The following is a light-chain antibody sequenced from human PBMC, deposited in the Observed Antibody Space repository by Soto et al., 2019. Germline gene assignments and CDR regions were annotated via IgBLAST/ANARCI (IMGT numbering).Light chain of an antibody. CDR3: AAWDDSLNGNVV. CDR2: SNN. J-gene: IGLJ2*01. CDR1: SSNIGSNT. Sequence: QSVLTQPPSASGTPGQRVTISCCGSSSNIGSNTVNWYQQLPGTAPKLLIYSNNQRPSGVPDRFSGSKSGTSASLAISGLQSEDEADYYCAAWDDSLNGNVVFGGGTKLTVL. V-gene: IGLV1-44*01.